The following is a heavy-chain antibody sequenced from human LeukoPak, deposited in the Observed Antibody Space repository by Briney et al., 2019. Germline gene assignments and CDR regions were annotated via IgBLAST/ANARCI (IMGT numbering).Heavy chain of an antibody. CDR2: INHRGSS. V-gene: IGHV4-34*01. D-gene: IGHD2-15*01. CDR1: GESFSAYF. CDR3: ARGSSFDGYCSAGACDAGYYDS. Sequence: SETLSLTCAVYGESFSAYFWNWIRQAPGKPLEYIGEINHRGSSHYNPSLKTRVTLPVDQSKNQFSLKLTSVTAADTAVYFCARGSSFDGYCSAGACDAGYYDSWGQGTPVTVSS. J-gene: IGHJ4*02.